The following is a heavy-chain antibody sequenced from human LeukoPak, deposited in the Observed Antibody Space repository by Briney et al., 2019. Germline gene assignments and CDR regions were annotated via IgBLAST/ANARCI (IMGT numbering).Heavy chain of an antibody. Sequence: SETLSLTCTVSGYSISSGYYWGWIRQPPGKGLEWIGSIYYSGSTYYNAPLKSRVTISVDTSKNQFSLKVRSVTAADTAVYYCAKVRAAAVPYYFDYWGQGTLVTVSS. CDR1: GYSISSGYY. CDR3: AKVRAAAVPYYFDY. V-gene: IGHV4-38-2*02. CDR2: IYYSGST. J-gene: IGHJ4*02. D-gene: IGHD6-13*01.